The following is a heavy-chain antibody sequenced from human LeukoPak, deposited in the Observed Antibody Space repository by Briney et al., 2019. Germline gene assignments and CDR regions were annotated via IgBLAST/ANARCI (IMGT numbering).Heavy chain of an antibody. J-gene: IGHJ4*02. Sequence: GESLKISCKSSGYIFTNYWIYWGRQMPGKGLEWMGRIDPSDSYPNYSPSFQGHVTISVDKSISTAYLQWSSLKASDTAMYYCARHPEQSSGYWGQGTLVTVSS. CDR1: GYIFTNYW. V-gene: IGHV5-10-1*01. CDR2: IDPSDSYP. D-gene: IGHD6-19*01. CDR3: ARHPEQSSGY.